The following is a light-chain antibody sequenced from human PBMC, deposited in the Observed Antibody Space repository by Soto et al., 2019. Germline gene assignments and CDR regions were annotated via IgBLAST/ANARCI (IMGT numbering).Light chain of an antibody. CDR3: QSYDIGLSGWV. J-gene: IGLJ3*02. CDR2: VNN. CDR1: RSNIGAHYD. Sequence: QAVVTQPPSVFGAPGQRVTISCTGSRSNIGAHYDVHWYQQFPGTAPKLLIYVNNNRPSGVPDRFSGSKSGASASLAITGLQAEDEADYYCQSYDIGLSGWVFGGGTKLTVL. V-gene: IGLV1-40*03.